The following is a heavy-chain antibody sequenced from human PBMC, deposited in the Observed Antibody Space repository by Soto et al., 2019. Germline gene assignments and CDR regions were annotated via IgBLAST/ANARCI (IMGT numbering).Heavy chain of an antibody. V-gene: IGHV4-61*01. J-gene: IGHJ6*02. CDR1: GGSVSSGSYY. CDR2: IYYSGST. CDR3: ARRKGSSSFYGMDV. D-gene: IGHD6-13*01. Sequence: SETLSLTCTVSGGSVSSGSYYWSWIRQPPGKGLEWIGYIYYSGSTDYNPSLQSRVTISVDTSKNQFSLKLSSVTAADTAVYYCARRKGSSSFYGMDVWGQGTTVTVS.